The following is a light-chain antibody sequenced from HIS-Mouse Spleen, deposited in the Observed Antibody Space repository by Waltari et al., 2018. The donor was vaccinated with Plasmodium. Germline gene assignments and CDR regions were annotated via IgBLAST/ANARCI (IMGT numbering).Light chain of an antibody. V-gene: IGLV2-11*01. Sequence: SALPQPRPVSGSPGQSVPIPCTGPASDFGGLNFSPWYHQHPGKAPKLMIYDVSKRPSGVPDRFSGSKSGNTASLTISGLQAEDEADYYCCSYAGSYTYVFGTGTKVTVL. CDR2: DVS. CDR3: CSYAGSYTYV. J-gene: IGLJ1*01. CDR1: ASDFGGLNF.